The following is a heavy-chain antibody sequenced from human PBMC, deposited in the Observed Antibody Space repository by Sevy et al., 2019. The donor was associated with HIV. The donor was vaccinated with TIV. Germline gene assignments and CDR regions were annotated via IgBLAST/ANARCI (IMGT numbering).Heavy chain of an antibody. Sequence: GGSLRLSCAASGFTFSSYAMSWVRQAPGKGLDWISAISGSGGSTYYADSVKGRFTISRDNSKNTLYLQMNSLRAEDTAVYYCAKDRSYDRVRFDPWGQGTLVTVSS. CDR3: AKDRSYDRVRFDP. CDR2: ISGSGGST. V-gene: IGHV3-23*01. D-gene: IGHD3-22*01. CDR1: GFTFSSYA. J-gene: IGHJ5*02.